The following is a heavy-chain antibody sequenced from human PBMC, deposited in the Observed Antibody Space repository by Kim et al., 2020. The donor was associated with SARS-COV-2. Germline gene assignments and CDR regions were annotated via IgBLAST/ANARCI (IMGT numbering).Heavy chain of an antibody. CDR1: GFTFSDSA. CDR3: TRRMAAGRGV. D-gene: IGHD6-25*01. V-gene: IGHV3-73*01. Sequence: GGSLRLSCAASGFTFSDSAMHWVRQASGKGLEWVARIRSNANSFATGYAASGKCRITIARAETSQSPQLHRQRLKTTAMAYCSRTRRMAAGRGVWGQGT. J-gene: IGHJ6*02. CDR2: IRSNANSFAT.